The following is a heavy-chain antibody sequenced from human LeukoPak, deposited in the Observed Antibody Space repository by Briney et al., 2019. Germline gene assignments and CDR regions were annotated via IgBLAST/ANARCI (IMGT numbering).Heavy chain of an antibody. V-gene: IGHV3-30-3*01. D-gene: IGHD3-3*01. CDR1: GFTFSSYA. CDR2: ISYDGRNK. J-gene: IGHJ4*02. CDR3: ARTTGDFWSGYYDY. Sequence: PGGSRSLSCAASGFTFSSYAIQWVRRSPGKGLEGGAVISYDGRNKYYADSVKGRFTISRDNSKNTLFLQVNSLRAEDTAVYYCARTTGDFWSGYYDYWGQGTLVTVSS.